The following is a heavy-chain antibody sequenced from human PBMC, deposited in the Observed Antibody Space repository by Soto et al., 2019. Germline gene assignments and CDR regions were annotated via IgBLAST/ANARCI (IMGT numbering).Heavy chain of an antibody. CDR1: GGSISSSSYY. CDR2: IYYSGNS. V-gene: IGHV4-39*01. J-gene: IGHJ4*02. CDR3: ARLGCNSGWNELDY. Sequence: SETLSLTCTVSGGSISSSSYYWGWVRQSPGKGLEWIGSIYYSGNSYSSPSLKSRLTISVDTSKNQFSLRLTSVTAADTAVYFCARLGCNSGWNELDYWGQGTLVTVSS. D-gene: IGHD6-19*01.